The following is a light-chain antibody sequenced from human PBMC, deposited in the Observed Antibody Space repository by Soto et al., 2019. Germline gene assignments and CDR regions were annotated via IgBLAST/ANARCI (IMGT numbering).Light chain of an antibody. CDR3: APWDDSLNGVV. CDR1: SSNIGSNG. Sequence: QSVLAQPPSASGTPGQRVTISCSASSSNIGSNGVNWYQQLPGTAPKLLIYNNNQRPSGVPDRFSGSTSGTSASLAISGLQSEDEADYYCAPWDDSLNGVVFGGGTKLTVL. V-gene: IGLV1-44*01. J-gene: IGLJ2*01. CDR2: NNN.